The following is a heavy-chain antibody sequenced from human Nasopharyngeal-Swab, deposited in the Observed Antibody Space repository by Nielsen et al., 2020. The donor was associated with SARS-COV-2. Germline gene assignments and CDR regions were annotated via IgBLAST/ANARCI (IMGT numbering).Heavy chain of an antibody. D-gene: IGHD1-20*01. CDR2: INHGGTT. CDR3: ARVSVMYNWKGVVDY. Sequence: WIRQPPGKVLEGIGKINHGGTTNYNPSLKSRVTVSVDTSKNQFSLKMSSVTAADTAVYYCARVSVMYNWKGVVDYWGQGTLVTVSS. J-gene: IGHJ4*02. V-gene: IGHV4-34*01.